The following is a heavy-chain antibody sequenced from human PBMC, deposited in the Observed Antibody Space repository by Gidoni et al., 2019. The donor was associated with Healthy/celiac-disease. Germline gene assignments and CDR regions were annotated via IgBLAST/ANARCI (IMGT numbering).Heavy chain of an antibody. CDR1: GFTFSSYA. CDR2: ISGSGGST. CDR3: AKVIWDYYESSGYYGVTFDY. V-gene: IGHV3-23*01. Sequence: EVQLLESGGCLVQPGCSLRLSCSASGFTFSSYAMRWVRQAPGKGLEWVSAISGSGGSTYYADSVKGRFNIYRDNSKNTLYLQMNSLRAEDTAVYYCAKVIWDYYESSGYYGVTFDYWGQGTLVTVSS. D-gene: IGHD3-22*01. J-gene: IGHJ4*02.